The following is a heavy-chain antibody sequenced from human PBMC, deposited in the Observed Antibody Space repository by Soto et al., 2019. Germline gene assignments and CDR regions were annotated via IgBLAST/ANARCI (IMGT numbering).Heavy chain of an antibody. V-gene: IGHV1-46*04. J-gene: IGHJ1*01. D-gene: IGHD2-8*01. Sequence: QVQLVQAGAEVKKPGASVKASCKTSGYTFTDYFIHWVRQAPGQGLEWVGMIQPISGATGYAQKMQARGTMTRDPSTTTVTMDLGGLRSDDTALYYCVSGYFTPDLCSGDFQFWCQGTLVTVSS. CDR1: GYTFTDYF. CDR2: IQPISGAT. CDR3: VSGYFTPDLCSGDFQF.